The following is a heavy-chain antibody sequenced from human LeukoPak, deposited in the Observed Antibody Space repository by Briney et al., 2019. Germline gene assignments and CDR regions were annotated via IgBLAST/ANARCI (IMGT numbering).Heavy chain of an antibody. Sequence: PSETLSLTCTVSGGSISSYYWSWIRQPPRKGLEWIGRIYTSGSTNYNPSLKSRVTMSVDTSKNQFSLKLSSVTAADTAVYYCARDEIYDSSGYYNWFDPWGQGTLVTVSS. D-gene: IGHD3-22*01. CDR3: ARDEIYDSSGYYNWFDP. V-gene: IGHV4-4*07. CDR2: IYTSGST. J-gene: IGHJ5*02. CDR1: GGSISSYY.